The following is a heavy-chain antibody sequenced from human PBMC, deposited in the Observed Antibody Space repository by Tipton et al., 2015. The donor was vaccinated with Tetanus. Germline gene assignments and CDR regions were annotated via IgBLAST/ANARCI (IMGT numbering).Heavy chain of an antibody. Sequence: TLSLTCTVSGGSINSGGHFWTWIRQRTGKGLEWIGHFRDNGNSYANPSLSGRVTMSVDTRKNQFSLNLTSMSVADTATYYCARGTFHAFDFWGQGVQVTVSS. CDR1: GGSINSGGHF. CDR2: FRDNGNS. V-gene: IGHV4-31*03. CDR3: ARGTFHAFDF. J-gene: IGHJ4*02. D-gene: IGHD2/OR15-2a*01.